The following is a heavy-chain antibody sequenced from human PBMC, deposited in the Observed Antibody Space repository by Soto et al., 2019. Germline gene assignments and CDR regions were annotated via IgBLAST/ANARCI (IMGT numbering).Heavy chain of an antibody. CDR3: AVNGGTYYFDK. Sequence: QVQLRESGPGLLKPSQTLSLTCSVSGGSVSSGDYYWTWTRQSPGKGLEWIAYFSHGGNTYTRPALKGRLTVSFNLRKKPLSPWLILGTAPATATYYCAVNGGTYYFDKWGQGTLVTVSS. J-gene: IGHJ4*02. CDR2: FSHGGNT. CDR1: GGSVSSGDYY. V-gene: IGHV4-30-4*01. D-gene: IGHD2-8*01.